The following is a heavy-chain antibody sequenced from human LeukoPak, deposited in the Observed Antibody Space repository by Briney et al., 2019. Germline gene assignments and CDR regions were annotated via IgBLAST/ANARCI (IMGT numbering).Heavy chain of an antibody. CDR1: GGSISSGSYY. CDR3: ARLLGSYGSGYFDY. Sequence: SETLSLTCTVSGGSISSGSYYWSWIRQPAGKGLEWIGRIYTSGSTNYNPSLKSRVTISVDTSKNQFSLKLSSVTAADTAVYYCARLLGSYGSGYFDYWGQGTLVTVSS. D-gene: IGHD3-10*01. J-gene: IGHJ4*02. CDR2: IYTSGST. V-gene: IGHV4-61*02.